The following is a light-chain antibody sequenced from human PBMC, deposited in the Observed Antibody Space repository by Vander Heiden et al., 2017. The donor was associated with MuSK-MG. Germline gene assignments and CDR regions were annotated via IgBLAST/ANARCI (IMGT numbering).Light chain of an antibody. CDR3: QQRNNWPPGT. Sequence: EIVLTQSPGILSLSPGERATLSCRASQSVSRYLAWYQQQPGRTPRLLIYDASYRATGIPASFSGSGYGKHFTLPISSREPDDFAVYYCQQRNNWPPGTFGHGTKVDIK. J-gene: IGKJ3*01. CDR1: QSVSRY. V-gene: IGKV3-11*01. CDR2: DAS.